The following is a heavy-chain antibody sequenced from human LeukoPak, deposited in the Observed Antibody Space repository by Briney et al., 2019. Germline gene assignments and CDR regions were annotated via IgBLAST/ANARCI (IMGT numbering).Heavy chain of an antibody. CDR3: ARGGGFGIIWCNPHSAFDS. J-gene: IGHJ4*02. CDR1: GMNFSNYW. D-gene: IGHD2-8*01. V-gene: IGHV3-74*01. CDR2: IKSDGTTT. Sequence: GGSLRLSCEASGMNFSNYWMHWVRQAPGKGLVWVSRIKSDGTTTSYIDSVKGRFTISRDNAKNTLFLQMNSLRAEDTAVYYCARGGGFGIIWCNPHSAFDSGGRGPLVTASS.